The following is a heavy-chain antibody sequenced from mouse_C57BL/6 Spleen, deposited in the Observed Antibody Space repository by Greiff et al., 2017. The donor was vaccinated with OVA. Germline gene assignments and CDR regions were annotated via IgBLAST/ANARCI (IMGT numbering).Heavy chain of an antibody. CDR3: ASPDYGGPWFAY. Sequence: EVQLVESGGGLVKPGASLKLSCAASGFTFSDYGMHWVRQAPEKGLEWVAYISSSSSTIYYAHKVKGRFTIARDNAKNTVFLQMTRLRSEDTAMYCGASPDYGGPWFAYWGQGTLVTVSA. V-gene: IGHV5-17*01. J-gene: IGHJ3*01. CDR1: GFTFSDYG. D-gene: IGHD1-1*02. CDR2: ISSSSSTI.